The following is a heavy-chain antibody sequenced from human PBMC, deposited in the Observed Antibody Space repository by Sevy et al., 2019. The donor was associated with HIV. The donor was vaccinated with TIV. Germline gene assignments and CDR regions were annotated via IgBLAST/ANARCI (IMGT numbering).Heavy chain of an antibody. D-gene: IGHD3-3*01. J-gene: IGHJ4*02. CDR1: GFTFSNAW. CDR2: IKSKTDGGTT. V-gene: IGHV3-15*01. CDR3: TTAFSGGVVIISFDY. Sequence: GGSLRLSCAASGFTFSNAWMSWVRQAPGKGLEWVGRIKSKTDGGTTDYAAPVKGRFTISRDDSKNTLYLQMNSLKTEDTAVYYCTTAFSGGVVIISFDYWGQGTLVTVSS.